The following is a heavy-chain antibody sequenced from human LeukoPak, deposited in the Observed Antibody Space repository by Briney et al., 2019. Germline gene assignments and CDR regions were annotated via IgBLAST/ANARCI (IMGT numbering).Heavy chain of an antibody. V-gene: IGHV4-34*01. D-gene: IGHD2-15*01. CDR2: INHSGST. CDR1: GGSFSGYY. J-gene: IGHJ4*02. Sequence: TSETLSLTCAVYGGSFSGYYWSWIRQPPGKGLEWIGEINHSGSTNYNPSLNSRVTISVDTSKNQFSLKLSSVTAADTAVYYCARAGGYCSGGSCYSWGQGTLVTVSS. CDR3: ARAGGYCSGGSCYS.